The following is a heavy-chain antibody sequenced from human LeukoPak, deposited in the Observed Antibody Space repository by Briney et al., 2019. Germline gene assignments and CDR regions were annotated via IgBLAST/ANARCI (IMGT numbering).Heavy chain of an antibody. V-gene: IGHV3-7*01. J-gene: IGHJ4*02. D-gene: IGHD2-21*02. CDR1: GFTFSSYW. Sequence: PGGSLRLSCAASGFTFSSYWMSWVRQAPGKGLEWVANIKQDGSEKYYVDSVKGRFTISRDNAKNSLYLQMNSLRAEDTAVYYCARLRGEVTAQYFDYWGQGTLVTVSS. CDR2: IKQDGSEK. CDR3: ARLRGEVTAQYFDY.